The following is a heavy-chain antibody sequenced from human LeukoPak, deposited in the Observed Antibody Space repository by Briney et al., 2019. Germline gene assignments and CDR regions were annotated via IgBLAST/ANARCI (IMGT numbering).Heavy chain of an antibody. CDR1: GDSMSGYS. CDR2: IYSSYFT. Sequence: SETLSLTCTVSGDSMSGYSWSWLRQPAGKELEWIGRIYSSYFTEYNLSLDGRVAMSIDTSKNQFSLMLDSVTAADTAVYYCARVHIVTGTYFDSWGQGALVTVSS. D-gene: IGHD3-10*01. CDR3: ARVHIVTGTYFDS. V-gene: IGHV4-4*07. J-gene: IGHJ4*02.